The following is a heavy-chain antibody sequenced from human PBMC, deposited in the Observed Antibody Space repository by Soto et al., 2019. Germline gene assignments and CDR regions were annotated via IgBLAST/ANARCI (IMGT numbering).Heavy chain of an antibody. D-gene: IGHD4-17*01. V-gene: IGHV4-59*01. Sequence: SETLCLTCTVSGGSISSYYWSWIRQPPGKGLEWIGYIYYSGSTNYNPSLKSRVTISVDTSKNQFSLKLSSVTAADTAVYYCARTTHDYGDSCFDYWGQGTLVTVS. CDR1: GGSISSYY. CDR2: IYYSGST. CDR3: ARTTHDYGDSCFDY. J-gene: IGHJ4*02.